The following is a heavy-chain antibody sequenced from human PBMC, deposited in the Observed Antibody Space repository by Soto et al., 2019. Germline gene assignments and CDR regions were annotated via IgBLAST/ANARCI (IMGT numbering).Heavy chain of an antibody. Sequence: GGSLRLSCAASGFTFSSYWMGWVRQAPGKGLEWVANIKQDGSEKYYVDSVKGRFTISRDNAKNSLYLQMNSLRAEDTAVYYCARETDDYYYYYYGMDVWGQGTTVTVSS. CDR2: IKQDGSEK. V-gene: IGHV3-7*01. D-gene: IGHD1-1*01. CDR1: GFTFSSYW. J-gene: IGHJ6*02. CDR3: ARETDDYYYYYYGMDV.